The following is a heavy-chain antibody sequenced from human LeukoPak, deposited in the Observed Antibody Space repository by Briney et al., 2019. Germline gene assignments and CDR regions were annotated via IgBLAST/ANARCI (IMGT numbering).Heavy chain of an antibody. CDR2: ISSSSSHI. V-gene: IGHV3-21*01. Sequence: PGGSLRLSCAVSGFTFSTYSMNWVRQAPGKGLEWVSSISSSSSHIYYADSVKGRFTISRDNAKNSLYLQMNSLRAEDTAVYYCARDLRSDYWGQGTLVTVSS. D-gene: IGHD6-6*01. CDR1: GFTFSTYS. J-gene: IGHJ4*02. CDR3: ARDLRSDY.